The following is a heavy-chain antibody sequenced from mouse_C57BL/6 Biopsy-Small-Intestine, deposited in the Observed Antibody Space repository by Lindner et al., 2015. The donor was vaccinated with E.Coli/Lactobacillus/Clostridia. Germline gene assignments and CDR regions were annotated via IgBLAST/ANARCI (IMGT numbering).Heavy chain of an antibody. CDR3: AGYSNSWYFDV. Sequence: VQLQESGPELVKPGASVKISCKASGYAFSNSWMNWVKQRPGKGLEWIGRIYPGDGDTNYNGKFKGKATLTADKSSSTAYMQLSSLTSEDSAVYFCAGYSNSWYFDVWGAGTTVTVSS. CDR2: IYPGDGDT. CDR1: GYAFSNSW. D-gene: IGHD2-5*01. J-gene: IGHJ1*01. V-gene: IGHV1-82*01.